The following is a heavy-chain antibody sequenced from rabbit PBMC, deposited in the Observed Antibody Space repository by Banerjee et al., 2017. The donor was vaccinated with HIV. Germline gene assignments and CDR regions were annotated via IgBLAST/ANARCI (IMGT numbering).Heavy chain of an antibody. CDR3: ARDRDWTLDL. J-gene: IGHJ4*01. Sequence: QEQLEESGGDLVKPEGSLTLTCTASGFSFSSGYDMCWVRQAPGKGLELIVCIYTISGSTWYASWVHGRFIITRNTSLNTVDLQMTSLTAADTATYFCARDRDWTLDLWGPGTLVTVS. CDR1: GFSFSSGYD. D-gene: IGHD4-2*01. CDR2: IYTISGST. V-gene: IGHV1S43*01.